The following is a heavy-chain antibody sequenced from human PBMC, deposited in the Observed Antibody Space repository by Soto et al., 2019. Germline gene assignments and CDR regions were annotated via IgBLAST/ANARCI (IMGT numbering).Heavy chain of an antibody. D-gene: IGHD4-17*01. CDR3: ARARGGDSGDYASLFDR. Sequence: SETLSLTCTVFGGSVSIGDYLWSWIRQRPGKGLEWIGYIHDSGNTYYNPSLKSRVTISLDTSKNQFSLKVTSMTAADTAVYYCARARGGDSGDYASLFDRWGQGNLVTVSS. CDR1: GGSVSIGDYL. CDR2: IHDSGNT. V-gene: IGHV4-30-4*01. J-gene: IGHJ5*02.